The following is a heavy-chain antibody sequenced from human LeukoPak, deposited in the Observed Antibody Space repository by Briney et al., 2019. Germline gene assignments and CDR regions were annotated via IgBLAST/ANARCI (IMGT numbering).Heavy chain of an antibody. V-gene: IGHV4-39*01. CDR1: GGSISSSTYY. J-gene: IGHJ4*02. CDR2: MYYGGST. D-gene: IGHD3-10*01. CDR3: ARRNSGSGNFDC. Sequence: SETLSLTCTVSGGSISSSTYYWGWVRQPPGKGLEWIGNMYYGGSTYSNPSLKSRVTISVDTSNNQFSLKLSSVTAADTAMYYCARRNSGSGNFDCWGQGTLVTVSS.